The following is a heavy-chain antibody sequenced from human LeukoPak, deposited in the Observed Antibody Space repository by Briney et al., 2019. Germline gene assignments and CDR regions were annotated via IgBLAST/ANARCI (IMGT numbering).Heavy chain of an antibody. CDR1: GYAFTGYY. CDR2: INPNTGGT. V-gene: IGHV1-2*02. Sequence: ASVKVSCKASGYAFTGYYMHWVRQAPAQGLEWMGWINPNTGGTNYEQKFQGRVTMTRDTSISTAYMELSSLRSDDTAVYYCAREGPLRLPYFDPWGQGTLVTVSS. J-gene: IGHJ5*02. D-gene: IGHD4-17*01. CDR3: AREGPLRLPYFDP.